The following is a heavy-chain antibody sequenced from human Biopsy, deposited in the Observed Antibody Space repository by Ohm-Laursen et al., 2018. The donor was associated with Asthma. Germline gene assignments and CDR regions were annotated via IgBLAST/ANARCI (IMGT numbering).Heavy chain of an antibody. CDR1: GYFLSKMA. CDR3: ARHPYVDGSDNYYYRGNDYYLGMDV. Sequence: SVKVSCKVSGYFLSKMAMHWVRQAPGKGLEWMGGIIPIFGTANYAQKFQGRVTITADESTSTAYMELSSLRSEDTAVYYCARHPYVDGSDNYYYRGNDYYLGMDVWGQGTTVTVSS. D-gene: IGHD3-10*01. J-gene: IGHJ6*02. CDR2: IIPIFGTA. V-gene: IGHV1-69*13.